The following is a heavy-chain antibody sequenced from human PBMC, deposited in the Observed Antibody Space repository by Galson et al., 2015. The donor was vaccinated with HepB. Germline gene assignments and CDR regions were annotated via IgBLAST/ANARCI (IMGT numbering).Heavy chain of an antibody. D-gene: IGHD3-10*01. CDR3: ARRRFGEYPWAYGMDV. J-gene: IGHJ6*02. Sequence: QSGAEVKKPGESLRISCKGSGYSFTSYWISWVRQMPGKGLEWMGRIDPSDSYTNYSPSFQGHVTISADKSISTAYLQWSSLKASDTAMYYCARRRFGEYPWAYGMDVWGQGTTVTVSS. V-gene: IGHV5-10-1*01. CDR2: IDPSDSYT. CDR1: GYSFTSYW.